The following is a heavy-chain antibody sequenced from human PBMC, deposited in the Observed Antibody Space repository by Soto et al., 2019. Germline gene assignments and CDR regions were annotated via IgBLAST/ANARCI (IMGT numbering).Heavy chain of an antibody. CDR2: IYPGDSDT. CDR3: ARYYCSSTSCYLGGAFDI. D-gene: IGHD2-2*01. J-gene: IGHJ3*02. V-gene: IGHV5-51*01. Sequence: GESXKXXXKXSGXSXXSYWXXXVRXXXXKGLEWMGIIYPGDSDTRYSPSFQGQVTISADKSITTAYLQWSSLKASDTAMYYCARYYCSSTSCYLGGAFDIWGQGTMVTVSS. CDR1: GXSXXSYW.